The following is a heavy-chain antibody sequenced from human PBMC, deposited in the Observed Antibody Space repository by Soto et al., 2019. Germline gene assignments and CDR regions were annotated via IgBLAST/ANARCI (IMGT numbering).Heavy chain of an antibody. J-gene: IGHJ4*02. CDR2: ISGSGGST. D-gene: IGHD2-15*01. V-gene: IGHV3-23*01. CDR1: GFTFSSYA. Sequence: GGSLRLSCAASGFTFSSYAMSWVRQAPGKGLEWVSAISGSGGSTYYADSVKGRFTISRDNSKNTLYLQMNSLRAEDTAVYYCAKAPGPYCSGGSCYSSYWGQGTLVTVSS. CDR3: AKAPGPYCSGGSCYSSY.